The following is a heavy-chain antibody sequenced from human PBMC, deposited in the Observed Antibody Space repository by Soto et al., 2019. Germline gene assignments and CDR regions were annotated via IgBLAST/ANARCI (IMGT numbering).Heavy chain of an antibody. CDR3: AKDPWYY. CDR1: GFTFSSYN. J-gene: IGHJ4*02. Sequence: EVQLLESGGGLVQPGGSLRLSCAASGFTFSSYNMSWVRQAPGKGLEWVSGISGSGGRTYYADSVKGRFTISRDNSKNTLYLQMTSLRGEDTAVYYCAKDPWYYWGQGTLVTVSS. CDR2: ISGSGGRT. V-gene: IGHV3-23*01. D-gene: IGHD2-15*01.